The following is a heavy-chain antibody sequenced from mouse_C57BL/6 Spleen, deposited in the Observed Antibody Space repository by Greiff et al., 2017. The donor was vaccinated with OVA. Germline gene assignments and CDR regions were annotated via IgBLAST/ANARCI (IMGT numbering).Heavy chain of an antibody. CDR1: GFTFSNYW. CDR2: IRLKSDNYAT. J-gene: IGHJ2*01. V-gene: IGHV6-3*01. Sequence: DVKLVESGGGLVQPGGSMKLSCVASGFTFSNYWMNWVRQSPEKGLEWVAQIRLKSDNYATHYAESVKGRFTISRDDPKSSVYLQMNNLRAEDTGIYYCTGEGYFDYWGQGTTLTVSS. CDR3: TGEGYFDY.